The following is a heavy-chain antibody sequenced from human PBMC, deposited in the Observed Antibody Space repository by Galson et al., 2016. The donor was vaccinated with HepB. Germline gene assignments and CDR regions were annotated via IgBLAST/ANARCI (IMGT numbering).Heavy chain of an antibody. CDR2: ITPSGGNT. Sequence: SVKVSCKASGYTFNTYNMHWVRQAPGQGPEWMGIITPSGGNTIYAQKFQDRITMTRDTSTSTVYMELISLRSEDTAVYYCARELDHSFYFDYWGQGTLLTVSS. V-gene: IGHV1-46*02. J-gene: IGHJ4*02. CDR3: ARELDHSFYFDY. CDR1: GYTFNTYN. D-gene: IGHD1-14*01.